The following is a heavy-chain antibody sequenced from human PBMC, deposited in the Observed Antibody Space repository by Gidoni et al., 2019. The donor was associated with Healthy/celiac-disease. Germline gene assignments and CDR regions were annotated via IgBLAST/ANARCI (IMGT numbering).Heavy chain of an antibody. CDR1: GFPFSSYS. Sequence: EVQLVESGGGLVKPGGSLRLSCAASGFPFSSYSMNWVRQAPGKGLEWVSSISSSSSYIYYADSVKGRFTISRDNAKNSLYLQMNSLRAEDTAVYYCARDPGDTAVYYYGMDVWGQGTTVTVSS. CDR3: ARDPGDTAVYYYGMDV. CDR2: ISSSSSYI. D-gene: IGHD5-18*01. J-gene: IGHJ6*02. V-gene: IGHV3-21*01.